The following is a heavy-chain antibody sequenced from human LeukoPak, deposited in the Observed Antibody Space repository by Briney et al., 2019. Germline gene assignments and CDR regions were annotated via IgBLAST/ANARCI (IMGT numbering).Heavy chain of an antibody. J-gene: IGHJ3*02. CDR2: INHTGSQ. CDR1: GGSFSGYV. D-gene: IGHD2-15*01. Sequence: PSETLSLTCAVYGGSFSGYVWTWIRQPPGRALEWIADINHTGSQNYNPSLKSRVTISVDTSKNQFSLRLSSVTAADTAVYFCARRCRVDSCSSNDSFDMWGQGTMVTVSS. CDR3: ARRCRVDSCSSNDSFDM. V-gene: IGHV4-34*01.